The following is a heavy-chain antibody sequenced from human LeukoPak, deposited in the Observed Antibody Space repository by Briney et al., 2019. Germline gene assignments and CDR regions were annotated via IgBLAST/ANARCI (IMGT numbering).Heavy chain of an antibody. J-gene: IGHJ6*03. CDR3: ARIGIAVAGTWDYYYYYMDV. V-gene: IGHV3-7*01. D-gene: IGHD6-19*01. CDR1: GFTFSSYW. Sequence: GGSLRLSCAASGFTFSSYWMSWVRQAPGKGLEWVANIKQDGSEKYYVDSVKGRFTISRDNAKNSLYLQMNSLRAEDTAVYYCARIGIAVAGTWDYYYYYMDVWGKGTTVTVSS. CDR2: IKQDGSEK.